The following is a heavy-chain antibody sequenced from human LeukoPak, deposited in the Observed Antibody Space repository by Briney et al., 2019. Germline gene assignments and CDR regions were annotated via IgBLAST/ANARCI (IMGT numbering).Heavy chain of an antibody. CDR2: ISYDGSNK. Sequence: RSGGSLRLSCAASGFTFSHYGMHWVRQAPGKGLEWVAVISYDGSNKYYADSVKGRFTISRDNSKNTLYLQMNSLRAEDTAVYYCAKVARTGYLTDAFDIWGQGTMVTVSS. J-gene: IGHJ3*02. CDR1: GFTFSHYG. CDR3: AKVARTGYLTDAFDI. V-gene: IGHV3-30*18. D-gene: IGHD3/OR15-3a*01.